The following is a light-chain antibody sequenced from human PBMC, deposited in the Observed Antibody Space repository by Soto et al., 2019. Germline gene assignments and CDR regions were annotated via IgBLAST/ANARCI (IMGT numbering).Light chain of an antibody. CDR3: QQDYSYPLT. V-gene: IGKV1-6*01. Sequence: AIQMTQSPSSLSASVGDRVTITCRASQDIKKDLRWYQQKPGKAPKLLIYASFTLQSGVPSRFSGSGYGTDFTLTISSLQPEDSATYFCQQDYSYPLTFGGGTKVEVK. J-gene: IGKJ4*01. CDR1: QDIKKD. CDR2: ASF.